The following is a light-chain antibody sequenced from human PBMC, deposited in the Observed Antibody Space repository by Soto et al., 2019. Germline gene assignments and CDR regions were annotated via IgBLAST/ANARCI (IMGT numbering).Light chain of an antibody. CDR1: QGINNW. V-gene: IGKV1-12*01. J-gene: IGKJ4*01. Sequence: IQMTQSPSHVCASGGDRVTITCLASQGINNWLAWYQKKPRKAPELVIYAVSYLQSGVPSRFSGSGSGTDFTLTISRLQPEDCATYFCKQYSAFTLTFGEGTKV. CDR2: AVS. CDR3: KQYSAFTLT.